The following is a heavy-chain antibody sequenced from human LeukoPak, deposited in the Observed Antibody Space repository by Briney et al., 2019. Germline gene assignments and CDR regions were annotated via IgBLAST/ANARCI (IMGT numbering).Heavy chain of an antibody. V-gene: IGHV3-7*01. CDR3: VRDRGWFHFDL. D-gene: IGHD3-10*01. J-gene: IGHJ4*02. Sequence: GGSLRLSCAASGFTFSSYNMKWVRQAPGKGLEWVAHIKGDGTSNKYVDSVKGRFTISRDNTKNSLFLQLNSLRAEDTAVYYCVRDRGWFHFDLWGQGTLVTVSS. CDR2: IKGDGTSN. CDR1: GFTFSSYN.